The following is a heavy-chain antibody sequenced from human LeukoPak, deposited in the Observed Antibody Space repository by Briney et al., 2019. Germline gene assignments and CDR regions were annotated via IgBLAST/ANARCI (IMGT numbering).Heavy chain of an antibody. Sequence: ASVKVSCKASGYTFTSYYMHWVRQAPGQGLEWMGIINPSGGSTSYAQKFQGRVTMTRDTSTSTVYMGLSSLRSEDTAVYYCARDGRGSGSYYNICLYWGQGTLVTVSS. D-gene: IGHD3-10*01. CDR1: GYTFTSYY. CDR2: INPSGGST. J-gene: IGHJ4*01. V-gene: IGHV1-46*01. CDR3: ARDGRGSGSYYNICLY.